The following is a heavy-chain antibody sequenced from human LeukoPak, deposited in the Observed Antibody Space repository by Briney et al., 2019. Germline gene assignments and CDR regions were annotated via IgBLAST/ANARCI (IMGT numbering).Heavy chain of an antibody. J-gene: IGHJ4*02. D-gene: IGHD5-24*01. CDR3: ARDGGGGYNLDY. Sequence: GGSLRLSCAASGFTFSSYAMHWVRQAPGKGLEYVSAISSNGGSTYYADSVKGRFTISRDNSKNTLYLQMGSLRAEDMAVYYCARDGGGGYNLDYWGQGTLVTVSS. CDR2: ISSNGGST. V-gene: IGHV3-64*02. CDR1: GFTFSSYA.